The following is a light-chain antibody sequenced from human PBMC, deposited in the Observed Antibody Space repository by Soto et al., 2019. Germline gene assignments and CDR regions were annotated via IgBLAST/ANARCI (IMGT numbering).Light chain of an antibody. V-gene: IGLV2-23*01. CDR3: WSYAVTRIFI. CDR2: ENI. CDR1: SSDVGAYDL. J-gene: IGLJ2*01. Sequence: QCVLTQPAPVSGSPGQSITISCTGTSSDVGAYDLVSWYQQHPGTAPRLIIYENIRRPSTITSRFSGSKSGNTASLTISGLRADVKANYHSWSYAVTRIFILGG.